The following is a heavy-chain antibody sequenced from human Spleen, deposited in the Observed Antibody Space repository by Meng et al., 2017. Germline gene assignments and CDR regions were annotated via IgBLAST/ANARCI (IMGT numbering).Heavy chain of an antibody. CDR1: GGSFSDYY. D-gene: IGHD4-11*01. J-gene: IGHJ4*02. Sequence: QVPLQQWGAGFLKPSETLALTCVVSGGSFSDYYWSWIRQPPGKGLEWIGEINHSGSTNYNPSLESRATISVDTSQNNLSLKLSSVTAADSAVYYCARGPTTMAHDFDYWGQGTLVTVSS. CDR3: ARGPTTMAHDFDY. V-gene: IGHV4-34*01. CDR2: INHSGST.